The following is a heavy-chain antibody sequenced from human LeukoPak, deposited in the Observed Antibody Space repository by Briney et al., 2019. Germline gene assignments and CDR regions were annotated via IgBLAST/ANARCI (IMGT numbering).Heavy chain of an antibody. Sequence: GGSLRLSCAASGFTFSSYEMNWVRQAPGKGLEWVSYISSSGSTIYYADSVKGRFTISRDNAKNSLYLQMNSLRAEDTAVYYCARGLGSSGWYSWFDPWGQGTLVTVSS. J-gene: IGHJ5*02. CDR1: GFTFSSYE. D-gene: IGHD6-19*01. CDR3: ARGLGSSGWYSWFDP. CDR2: ISSSGSTI. V-gene: IGHV3-48*03.